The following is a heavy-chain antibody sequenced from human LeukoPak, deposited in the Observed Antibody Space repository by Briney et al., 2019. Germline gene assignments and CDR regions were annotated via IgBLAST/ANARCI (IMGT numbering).Heavy chain of an antibody. J-gene: IGHJ5*02. CDR3: ARHQLGEYQPVDNWFDP. D-gene: IGHD2-2*01. CDR2: IYYSGST. V-gene: IGHV4-39*01. Sequence: WIRQPPGKGLEWIGSIYYSGSTYYNPSLKSRVTISVDTSKNQFSLKLSSVTAADTAVYYCARHQLGEYQPVDNWFDPWGQGTLVTVSS.